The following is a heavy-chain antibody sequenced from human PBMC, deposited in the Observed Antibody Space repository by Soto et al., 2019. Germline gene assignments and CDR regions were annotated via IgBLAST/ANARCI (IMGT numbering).Heavy chain of an antibody. CDR2: ISSSSSTI. D-gene: IGHD1-26*01. V-gene: IGHV3-48*02. J-gene: IGHJ4*02. CDR3: ARGYYSGSSRVYFDY. Sequence: EVQLVESGGGLVQPGGSLRLSCAASGFTFSSFGMNWVRQAPGKGLEWVSYISSSSSTIYYADSVKGRFTISRDNAKNSLYLQMKSPRDEDTALYYCARGYYSGSSRVYFDYWGQGTLVTVSS. CDR1: GFTFSSFG.